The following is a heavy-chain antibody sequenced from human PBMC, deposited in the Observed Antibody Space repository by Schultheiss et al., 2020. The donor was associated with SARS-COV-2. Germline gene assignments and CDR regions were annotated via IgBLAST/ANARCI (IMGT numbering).Heavy chain of an antibody. Sequence: GESLKISCKASGYTFTSYGISWVRQAPGQGLEWMGWISAYNGNTNYAQKLQGRVTMTTDTSTSTAYMELRSLRSDDTAVYYCAREGSGGNWFDPWGQGTLVTVSS. J-gene: IGHJ5*02. D-gene: IGHD2-15*01. CDR2: ISAYNGNT. CDR3: AREGSGGNWFDP. V-gene: IGHV1-18*01. CDR1: GYTFTSYG.